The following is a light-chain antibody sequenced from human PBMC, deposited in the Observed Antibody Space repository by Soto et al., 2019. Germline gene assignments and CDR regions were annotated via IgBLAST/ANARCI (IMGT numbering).Light chain of an antibody. Sequence: IQLTQSPSSLSASVGDRVTITCRASQGISSYLAWYQQKPGKAPKLLIYAASTLQSGVPLRFSGSGSGTDFTLTISSLQPEDFATYYCQQLNSYPQTFGQGTKVEIK. CDR2: AAS. CDR3: QQLNSYPQT. J-gene: IGKJ1*01. CDR1: QGISSY. V-gene: IGKV1-9*01.